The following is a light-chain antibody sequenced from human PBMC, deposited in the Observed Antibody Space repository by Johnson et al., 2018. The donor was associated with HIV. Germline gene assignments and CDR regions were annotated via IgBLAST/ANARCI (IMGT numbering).Light chain of an antibody. CDR2: DNT. Sequence: QSVLTQPPSVSAAPGQKVTISCSGSSSNIGNNYVSWYQQFPERAPKLLIYDNTKRPSGIPARFSGSKSGTSATLGITGLQTGDEADYYCATWDTGLSAGVFGTGTKVTVL. CDR3: ATWDTGLSAGV. CDR1: SSNIGNNY. J-gene: IGLJ1*01. V-gene: IGLV1-51*01.